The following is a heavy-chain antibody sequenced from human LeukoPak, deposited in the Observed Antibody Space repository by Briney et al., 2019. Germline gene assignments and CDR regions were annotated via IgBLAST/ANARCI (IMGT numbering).Heavy chain of an antibody. J-gene: IGHJ2*01. CDR3: ARQVLIVVVTPWYFDL. Sequence: PSETLSLTCTVSGGSISSSSYYWGWIRQPPGKGLEWIGSIYYSGSTYYNPSLKSRVTISVDTSKNQFSLKLSSVTAADTAVYYCARQVLIVVVTPWYFDLWGRGTLVTVSS. V-gene: IGHV4-39*01. D-gene: IGHD3-22*01. CDR1: GGSISSSSYY. CDR2: IYYSGST.